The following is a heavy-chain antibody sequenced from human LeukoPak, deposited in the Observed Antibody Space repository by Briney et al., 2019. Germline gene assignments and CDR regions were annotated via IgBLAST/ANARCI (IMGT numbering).Heavy chain of an antibody. Sequence: GGSLRLSCAASGFTFGDYAMHWVRQAPGKGLEWVSGISWNSDSIGYADSVKGRFTISRDNSKNTLFLQMNSLRAEDTAVYYCARGYYYGLDVWGQGTTVTVSS. CDR1: GFTFGDYA. CDR2: ISWNSDSI. CDR3: ARGYYYGLDV. J-gene: IGHJ6*02. V-gene: IGHV3-9*01.